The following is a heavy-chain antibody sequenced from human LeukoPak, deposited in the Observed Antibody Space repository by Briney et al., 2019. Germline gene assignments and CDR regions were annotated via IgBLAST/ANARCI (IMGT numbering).Heavy chain of an antibody. Sequence: SETLSLTCTVSGGSISSSSYYWGWIRQPPGKGLEWIGSIYYSGSTYYNPSLKSRVTISVDTSKNQFSLKLSSVTAADTAVYYCARRSGYSYGFYFDYWGQGTLVTVSS. CDR1: GGSISSSSYY. J-gene: IGHJ4*02. D-gene: IGHD5-18*01. V-gene: IGHV4-39*01. CDR3: ARRSGYSYGFYFDY. CDR2: IYYSGST.